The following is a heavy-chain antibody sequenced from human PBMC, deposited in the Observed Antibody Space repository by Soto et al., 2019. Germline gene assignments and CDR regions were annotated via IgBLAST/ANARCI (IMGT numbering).Heavy chain of an antibody. CDR1: GYTFTSYD. Sequence: QVQLVQSGAEVKKPGASVKVSCKASGYTFTSYDINWVRQATGQGLGWMGRMNPNSGNTGDAQKFPARATMTRNTSICTAYMELSSLRSEDTALYYFARVWYYGSGSPFDPLGQGTLVTVSS. D-gene: IGHD3-10*01. J-gene: IGHJ5*02. CDR3: ARVWYYGSGSPFDP. CDR2: MNPNSGNT. V-gene: IGHV1-8*01.